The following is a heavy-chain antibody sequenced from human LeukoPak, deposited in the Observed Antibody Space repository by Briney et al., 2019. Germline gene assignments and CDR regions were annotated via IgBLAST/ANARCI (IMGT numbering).Heavy chain of an antibody. J-gene: IGHJ3*02. D-gene: IGHD2-2*01. CDR3: ARDRDCSSTSCYVEDDAFDI. CDR1: GFTFSSYW. Sequence: GGSLRLSCVATGFTFSSYWMSRVRQAPGKGLEWVANIKQDGSEKYYVDSVKGRFTISRDKAKNTLYLQMNSLRAEDTAVYYCARDRDCSSTSCYVEDDAFDIWGQGTMVTVSS. V-gene: IGHV3-7*01. CDR2: IKQDGSEK.